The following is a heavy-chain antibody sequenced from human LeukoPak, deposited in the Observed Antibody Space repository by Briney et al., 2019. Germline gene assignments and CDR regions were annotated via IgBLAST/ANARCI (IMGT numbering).Heavy chain of an antibody. CDR2: IRSKANSYAT. CDR1: GFTFSGSA. J-gene: IGHJ4*02. CDR3: AKDFIAVAGTRGIFDY. Sequence: GGSLRLSCAASGFTFSGSAMHWVRQASGKGLEWVGRIRSKANSYATAYAASVKGRFTISRDDSKNTAYLQMNSLKTEDTAVYYCAKDFIAVAGTRGIFDYWGQGTLVTVSS. D-gene: IGHD6-19*01. V-gene: IGHV3-73*01.